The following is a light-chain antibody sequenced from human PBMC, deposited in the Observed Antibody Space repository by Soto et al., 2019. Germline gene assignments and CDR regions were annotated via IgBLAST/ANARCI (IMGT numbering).Light chain of an antibody. CDR1: SSNIGSNY. CDR3: ASWDDTLSGPV. Sequence: QSVLTQPPSASGTPGQRVTISCSGSSSNIGSNYVYCYQQLPGTAPTLLIYRNDQRPSGVPDRLSGSKSGTSASLAISGLRSEDEADYYCASWDDTLSGPVFGGGTKLTV. CDR2: RND. V-gene: IGLV1-47*01. J-gene: IGLJ7*01.